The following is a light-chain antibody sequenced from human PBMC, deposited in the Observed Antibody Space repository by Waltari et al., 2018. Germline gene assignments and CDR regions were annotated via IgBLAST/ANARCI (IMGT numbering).Light chain of an antibody. Sequence: DIVMTQSLDSLAVSLAERATINCKSSQSVLLSSNNKNYLAWYQQKAGQPPKLLIYWASTRESGVPDRFSGSGSGTDFTLTISSLQAEDVAVYYCQEFYSAAYTFGQGTKLEIK. CDR3: QEFYSAAYT. CDR2: WAS. V-gene: IGKV4-1*01. J-gene: IGKJ2*01. CDR1: QSVLLSSNNKNY.